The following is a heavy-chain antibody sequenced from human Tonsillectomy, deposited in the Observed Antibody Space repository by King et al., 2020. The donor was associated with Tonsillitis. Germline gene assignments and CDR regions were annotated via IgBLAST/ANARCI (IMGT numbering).Heavy chain of an antibody. D-gene: IGHD1-26*01. CDR2: MYYSGTM. CDR3: ARSVSGSFDY. CDR1: GGSISSSDHY. Sequence: LQLQESGPGVVKPSETLSLTCTVSGGSISSSDHYWAWIRQPPGKGLEWIGYMYYSGTMFYNPSLKSRITISGGTSGNRFSLKLSSVTAADTAVYFCARSVSGSFDYWGQGALVTVSS. J-gene: IGHJ4*02. V-gene: IGHV4-39*01.